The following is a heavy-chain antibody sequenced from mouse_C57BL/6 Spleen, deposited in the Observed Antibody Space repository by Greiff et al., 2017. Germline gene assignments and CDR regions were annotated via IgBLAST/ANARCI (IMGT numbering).Heavy chain of an antibody. Sequence: VQLQQSGPELVKPGASVKISCKASGYTFTDYYMNWVKQSHGKSLEWIGDINPNNGGTSYNQKFKGKATLTVDKSSSTAYMELRSLTSEDSAVYYCARPTGGSYGYFDVWGTGTTGTVSS. J-gene: IGHJ1*03. CDR2: INPNNGGT. CDR1: GYTFTDYY. D-gene: IGHD4-1*02. CDR3: ARPTGGSYGYFDV. V-gene: IGHV1-26*01.